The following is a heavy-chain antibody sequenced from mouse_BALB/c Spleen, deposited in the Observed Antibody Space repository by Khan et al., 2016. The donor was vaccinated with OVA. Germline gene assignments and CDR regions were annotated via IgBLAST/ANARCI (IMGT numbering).Heavy chain of an antibody. CDR2: ISSGGSYT. CDR3: TRYRGYYGSNPYFDY. CDR1: GFSFSSYS. D-gene: IGHD1-1*01. Sequence: EVMLVESGGGLVRPGGSLKLSCAASGFSFSSYSMSWVRQTPDKRLEWVATISSGGSYTYYPDSVKGRFTISSENAKNPLYLQMNSLKSEDTAVYYCTRYRGYYGSNPYFDYWGQGTTLTVSS. V-gene: IGHV5-6-4*01. J-gene: IGHJ2*01.